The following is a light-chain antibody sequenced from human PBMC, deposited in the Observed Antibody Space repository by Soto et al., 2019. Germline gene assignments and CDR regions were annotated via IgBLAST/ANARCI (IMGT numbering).Light chain of an antibody. J-gene: IGLJ2*01. CDR2: TTH. Sequence: QSVLTQPPSVSAAPGQRVTISCSGSSSNFGSNYVSWYQQLPGTAPKLLIYTTHKRPSGIPDRFSGSKSGTSATLGITGLQTGDEAYYYCASWDSSVSGVVFGGGTQLTVL. CDR1: SSNFGSNY. CDR3: ASWDSSVSGVV. V-gene: IGLV1-51*01.